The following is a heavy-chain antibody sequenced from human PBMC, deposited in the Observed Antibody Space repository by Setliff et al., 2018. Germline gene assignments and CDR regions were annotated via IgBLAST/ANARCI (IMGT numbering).Heavy chain of an antibody. CDR1: GYSFSNFW. V-gene: IGHV5-51*01. CDR3: ARRGERFFNWFDP. J-gene: IGHJ5*02. CDR2: IYPGNADT. Sequence: GESLKISCKGSGYSFSNFWIGWVRQMPGKGLEWMGTIYPGNADTRYSPSFQGQVTISTDTSINTAFLQWNNLKASDTAVYYCARRGERFFNWFDPWGQGTLVTVSS. D-gene: IGHD2-21*01.